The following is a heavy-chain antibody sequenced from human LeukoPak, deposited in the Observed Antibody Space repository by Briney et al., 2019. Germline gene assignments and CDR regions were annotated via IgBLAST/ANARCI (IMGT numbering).Heavy chain of an antibody. D-gene: IGHD2-2*02. CDR3: ARGGFYTTTWFDS. CDR2: VHRSGST. CDR1: GYSISSGYH. V-gene: IGHV4-38-2*01. Sequence: SETLSLTRGVSGYSISSGYHWGWIRQPPGKGLEWDASVHRSGSTYYNPSLKSRAIISADTSDNHFSLSLTSVTAADTAVYYCARGGFYTTTWFDSWGPGFMVTATS. J-gene: IGHJ5*01.